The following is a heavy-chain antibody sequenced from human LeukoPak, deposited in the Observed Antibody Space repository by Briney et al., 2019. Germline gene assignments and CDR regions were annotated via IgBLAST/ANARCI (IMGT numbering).Heavy chain of an antibody. CDR1: GYIFTDYH. D-gene: IGHD3-22*01. CDR2: INPNSGGT. J-gene: IGHJ3*02. CDR3: ARVRASWDSSVHRHRQAFDI. V-gene: IGHV1-2*02. Sequence: ASVKVSCKASGYIFTDYHMHWVRQAPGQGLEWMGWINPNSGGTNYAQKFQGRVTMTRDTSISTAYMELSRLRSDDTAVYYCARVRASWDSSVHRHRQAFDIWGQGTMVTVSS.